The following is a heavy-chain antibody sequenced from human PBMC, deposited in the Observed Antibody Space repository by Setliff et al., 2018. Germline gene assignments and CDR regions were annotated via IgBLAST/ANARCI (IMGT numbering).Heavy chain of an antibody. CDR1: GGTFSSYA. Sequence: SVKVSCKASGGTFSSYAISWVRQAPGQGLEWMGGIIPIFGTTNYAQKFQGRATIITDESTSTAYMELSSLRSEDTAVYYCAREGVDSRSSTDYRYYMDVWGKGTTVTVSS. J-gene: IGHJ6*03. CDR2: IIPIFGTT. D-gene: IGHD6-6*01. V-gene: IGHV1-69*05. CDR3: AREGVDSRSSTDYRYYMDV.